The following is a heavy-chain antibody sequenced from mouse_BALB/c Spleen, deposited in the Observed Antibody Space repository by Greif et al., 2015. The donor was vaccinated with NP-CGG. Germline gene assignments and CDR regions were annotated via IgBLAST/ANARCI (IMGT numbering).Heavy chain of an antibody. V-gene: IGHV1-63*02. D-gene: IGHD1-1*01. Sequence: QVQLQQPGAELVRPGTSVKMSCKAAGYTFTNYWIGWVKQRPGHGLEWIGDIYPGGGYTNYNETFKGKATLTADTSSSTAYMQLSCLTSEDSAIYYCARDYCGSCEFHYWGQGTLVTVSA. J-gene: IGHJ3*01. CDR2: IYPGGGYT. CDR3: ARDYCGSCEFHY. CDR1: GYTFTNYW.